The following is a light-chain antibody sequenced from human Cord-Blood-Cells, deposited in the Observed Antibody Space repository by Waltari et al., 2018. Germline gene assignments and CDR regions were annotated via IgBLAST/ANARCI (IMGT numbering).Light chain of an antibody. CDR1: ISEVGGYNY. CDR2: DVI. CDR3: SSYTSSSTVV. J-gene: IGLJ2*01. V-gene: IGLV2-14*01. Sequence: QSALTQPASVSGSPGQSITISCTGTISEVGGYNYVSWYPQHTGKAPKLRIYDVINRPSGVSNRFSGSKSGNTAPLTISGLQAEDEADYYCSSYTSSSTVVFGGGTKLTVL.